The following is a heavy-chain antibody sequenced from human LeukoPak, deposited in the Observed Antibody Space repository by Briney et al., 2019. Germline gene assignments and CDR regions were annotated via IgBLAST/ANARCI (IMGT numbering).Heavy chain of an antibody. V-gene: IGHV3-23*01. D-gene: IGHD6-19*01. CDR1: GFTFSTYA. CDR2: ISDSGGKT. J-gene: IGHJ4*02. Sequence: GSLRLSCAASGFTFSTYAMSWVRQAPGKGLEWVSAISDSGGKTYYGDSVKGRFTISRDNSESTLYLQMNSLRAEDTALYYCARESPIAVAGNWGQGTLVTVSS. CDR3: ARESPIAVAGN.